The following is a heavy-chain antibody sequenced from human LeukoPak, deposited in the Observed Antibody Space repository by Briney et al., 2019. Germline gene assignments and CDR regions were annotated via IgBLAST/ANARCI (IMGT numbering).Heavy chain of an antibody. V-gene: IGHV4-59*01. D-gene: IGHD2-15*01. J-gene: IGHJ6*02. CDR1: GDSISSYY. CDR2: ISYSGST. Sequence: PSETLSLTCTVSGDSISSYYWSWIRQPPGKGLEWLGHISYSGSTYYSPSLKSRVTISVDTSKNQFSLKLSSVTAADTAVYYCARAAGSYYYGMDVWGQGTTVTVSS. CDR3: ARAAGSYYYGMDV.